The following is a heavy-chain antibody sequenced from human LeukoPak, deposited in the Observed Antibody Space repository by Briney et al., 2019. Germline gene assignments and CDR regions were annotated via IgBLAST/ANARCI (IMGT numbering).Heavy chain of an antibody. Sequence: GASVKVSCKVSGYTLTELSMHWVRQAPGKGLEWMGGFDPEDGETIYAQKFQGRVTMTEDTSTDTAYMELSSLRSEDTAVYYCATYCSSTSCYTPQWAFDYWGQGTLVTVSS. J-gene: IGHJ4*02. CDR2: FDPEDGET. V-gene: IGHV1-24*01. D-gene: IGHD2-2*02. CDR1: GYTLTELS. CDR3: ATYCSSTSCYTPQWAFDY.